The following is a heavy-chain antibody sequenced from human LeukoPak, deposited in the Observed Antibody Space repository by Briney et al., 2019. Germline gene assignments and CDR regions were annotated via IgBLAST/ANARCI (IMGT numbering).Heavy chain of an antibody. CDR2: ISASGSST. J-gene: IGHJ3*02. Sequence: GGSLRLSCAASGFTFSSYAMSWVRQAPGKGLEWVSGISASGSSTYYADSVKGRFTISRDSSKNTLYLQMNSLRAEDTAVYYCAKEYYYDSSGPYAFDIWGQGTMVTVSS. CDR1: GFTFSSYA. V-gene: IGHV3-23*01. CDR3: AKEYYYDSSGPYAFDI. D-gene: IGHD3-22*01.